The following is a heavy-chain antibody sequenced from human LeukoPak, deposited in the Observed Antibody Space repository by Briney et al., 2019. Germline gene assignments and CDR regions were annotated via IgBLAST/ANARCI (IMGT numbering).Heavy chain of an antibody. Sequence: PSETLSLTCSVSGGSISSGDHYWTWIRQPPGGGLEWMGFITLYSDTTSYNPSLKSRLMISIDTSKNQFSLTLTSVTAADTAVYFCARGFGCDFADYWGKGILVTVSS. D-gene: IGHD2-21*02. CDR2: ITLYSDTT. V-gene: IGHV4-30-4*01. J-gene: IGHJ4*02. CDR1: GGSISSGDHY. CDR3: ARGFGCDFADY.